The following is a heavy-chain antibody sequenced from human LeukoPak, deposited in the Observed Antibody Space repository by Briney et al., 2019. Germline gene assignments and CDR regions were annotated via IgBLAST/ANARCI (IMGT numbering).Heavy chain of an antibody. J-gene: IGHJ6*02. CDR1: GVSFSGYY. CDR2: INHSGST. D-gene: IGHD3-3*01. V-gene: IGHV4-34*01. Sequence: PSETLSLNAAVYGVSFSGYYWSWIRQPPGKGLEWIGEINHSGSTNYNTSLKSGITISVDTSKKQFSLKMSSVAAADTGVYYCARGEWIYGMDVWGQGTTVTVSS. CDR3: ARGEWIYGMDV.